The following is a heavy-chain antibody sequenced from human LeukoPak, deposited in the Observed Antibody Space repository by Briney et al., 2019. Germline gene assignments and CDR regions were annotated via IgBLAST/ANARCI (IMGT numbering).Heavy chain of an antibody. CDR2: INPNSGDT. CDR1: GYTFTTYG. J-gene: IGHJ6*03. D-gene: IGHD3-3*01. Sequence: GASVKVSCKASGYTFTTYGISWVRQAPGQGLEWMGWINPNSGDTNYAQKFQGRVTMTRDTSISTAYMELSSLRSDDTAVYYCSRDFGEPTGYYMDVWGKGTTVTVSS. V-gene: IGHV1-2*02. CDR3: SRDFGEPTGYYMDV.